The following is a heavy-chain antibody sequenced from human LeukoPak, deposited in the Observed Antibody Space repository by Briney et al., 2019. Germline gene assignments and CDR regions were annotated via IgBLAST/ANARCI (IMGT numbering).Heavy chain of an antibody. CDR3: AKDERNWNYNLASQTYD. Sequence: PGGSLRLSCAASGFRFSSYAMSWVRQVPGKGLEWVSAISGSGVSTYYADSVKGRFTVSRDNSKNTLYLQMSSLRAEDTAVYYCAKDERNWNYNLASQTYDWGQGTLVTVSS. D-gene: IGHD1-7*01. CDR1: GFRFSSYA. CDR2: ISGSGVST. V-gene: IGHV3-23*01. J-gene: IGHJ4*02.